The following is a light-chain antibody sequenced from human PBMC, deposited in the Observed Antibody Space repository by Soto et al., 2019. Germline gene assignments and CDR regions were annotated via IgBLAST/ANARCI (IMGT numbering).Light chain of an antibody. CDR1: QSISNW. V-gene: IGKV1-5*01. Sequence: DIQMTQSPSPLSASVGDRVTITCRASQSISNWLAWYQQKPGKAPKLLIYDASSLESGVPSRFSGSGSGTEFTLTISGLQPDDFATYYCQQYSTYSSLTFGGGTKVDI. J-gene: IGKJ4*01. CDR3: QQYSTYSSLT. CDR2: DAS.